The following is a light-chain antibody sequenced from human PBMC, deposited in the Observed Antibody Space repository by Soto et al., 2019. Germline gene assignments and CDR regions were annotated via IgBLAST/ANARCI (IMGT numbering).Light chain of an antibody. CDR1: QSLVYSDGNTY. Sequence: VLTQTPLSSPVTLGQPASISCRSSQSLVYSDGNTYLSWLQQRPGQPPRLLIYQVSNRFSGVPDRSSGSGVGSDFTLKISRVEAEDVGVYSCIQFSHFPRTFGQGTKVEIK. CDR2: QVS. J-gene: IGKJ1*01. CDR3: IQFSHFPRT. V-gene: IGKV2-24*01.